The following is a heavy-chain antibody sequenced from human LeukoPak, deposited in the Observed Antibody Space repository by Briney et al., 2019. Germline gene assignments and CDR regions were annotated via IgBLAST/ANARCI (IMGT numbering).Heavy chain of an antibody. D-gene: IGHD4-11*01. J-gene: IGHJ4*02. CDR3: ARASNDY. CDR2: ISASGSGT. Sequence: GGSLRLSCAASGFTFSSFVMSWVRQAPGKGLEWVSSISASGSGTFYVDSVKGRFTISRDNSKNTLNLQMNSLRAEDTAVYYCARASNDYWGQGTLVTVSS. V-gene: IGHV3-23*01. CDR1: GFTFSSFV.